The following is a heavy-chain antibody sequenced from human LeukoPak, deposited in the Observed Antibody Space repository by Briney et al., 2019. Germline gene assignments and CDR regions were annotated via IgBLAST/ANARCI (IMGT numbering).Heavy chain of an antibody. CDR1: RFTFSNYW. V-gene: IGHV3-7*05. J-gene: IGHJ1*01. Sequence: GGSLRLSCVVSRFTFSNYWMAWVRQAPGKGLEWVANIKQDGSEKYYVDSVKGRFTISRDNAKNSLYLQMNSLRAEDTAVYYCASHPYYDFWSGYKPFEYFQHWGQGTLVTVSS. CDR3: ASHPYYDFWSGYKPFEYFQH. CDR2: IKQDGSEK. D-gene: IGHD3-3*01.